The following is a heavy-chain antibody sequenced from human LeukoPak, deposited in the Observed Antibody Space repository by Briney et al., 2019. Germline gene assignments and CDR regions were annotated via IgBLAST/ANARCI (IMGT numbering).Heavy chain of an antibody. CDR1: GYTFTSYG. D-gene: IGHD2-2*01. V-gene: IGHV1-18*01. CDR2: ISAYNGNT. Sequence: GASVKVSCKASGYTFTSYGISWVRQAPGQGLEWMGWISAYNGNTNYAQKLQGRVTMTTDTSTSTAYMELRSLRSDDTAVYYCASGYCSSTSCSYTLYWGQGTLVTVSS. CDR3: ASGYCSSTSCSYTLY. J-gene: IGHJ4*02.